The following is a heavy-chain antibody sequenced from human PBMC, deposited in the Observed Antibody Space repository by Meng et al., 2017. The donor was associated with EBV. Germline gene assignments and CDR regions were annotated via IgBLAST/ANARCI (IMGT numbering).Heavy chain of an antibody. V-gene: IGHV1-2*06. Sequence: QGRLVQPGAEVKKPGASVKVSCKASGYTFTGYYMHWVRQAPGQGLEWMGRINPNSGGTNYAQKFQGRVTMTRDTSISTAYMELSRLRSDDTAVYYCARVGIAVAGTGDYWGQGTLVTVSS. CDR1: GYTFTGYY. D-gene: IGHD6-19*01. CDR2: INPNSGGT. CDR3: ARVGIAVAGTGDY. J-gene: IGHJ4*02.